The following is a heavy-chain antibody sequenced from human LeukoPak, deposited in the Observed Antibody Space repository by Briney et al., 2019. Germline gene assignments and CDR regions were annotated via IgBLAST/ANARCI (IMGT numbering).Heavy chain of an antibody. V-gene: IGHV1-18*01. D-gene: IGHD3-10*01. CDR2: ISAYNGNT. CDR1: GYTFTSYG. CDR3: ARGVSTGSLDY. Sequence: VASVKVSCKASGYTFTSYGISWVRQAPGQGLEWMGWISAYNGNTNYAQKLQGRVTMTRNTSISTAYMELSSLRSEDTAVYYCARGVSTGSLDYWGQGTLVTVSS. J-gene: IGHJ4*02.